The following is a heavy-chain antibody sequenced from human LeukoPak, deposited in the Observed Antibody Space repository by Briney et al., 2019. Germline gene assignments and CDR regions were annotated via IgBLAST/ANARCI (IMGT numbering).Heavy chain of an antibody. V-gene: IGHV3-21*04. CDR1: GFTFSSYS. J-gene: IGHJ3*02. Sequence: GGSLRLSCAASGFTFSSYSMNWVRQAPGKGLEWVSSISSSSSYIYYADSVKGRFTISRDNAKNSLYLQMNSLRAEDTAVYYCAQTGTTDFGAFDIWGQGTMVTVSS. CDR3: AQTGTTDFGAFDI. D-gene: IGHD1-1*01. CDR2: ISSSSSYI.